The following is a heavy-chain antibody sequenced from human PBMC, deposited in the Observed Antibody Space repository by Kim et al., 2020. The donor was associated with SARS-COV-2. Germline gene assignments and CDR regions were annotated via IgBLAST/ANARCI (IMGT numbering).Heavy chain of an antibody. J-gene: IGHJ4*02. CDR1: GFTFSSYA. CDR2: ISGSGGST. V-gene: IGHV3-23*01. CDR3: AKDGFPGARSWPLNYFDY. Sequence: GGSLRLSCAASGFTFSSYAMSWVRQAPGKGLEWVSAISGSGGSTYYADSVKGRFTISRDNSKNTLYLQMNSLRAEDTAVYYCAKDGFPGARSWPLNYFDYWGQGTLVTVSS. D-gene: IGHD1-26*01.